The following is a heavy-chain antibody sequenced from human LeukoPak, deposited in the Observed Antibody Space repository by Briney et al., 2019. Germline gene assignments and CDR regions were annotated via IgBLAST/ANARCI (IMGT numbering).Heavy chain of an antibody. V-gene: IGHV1-69*13. CDR3: ARDLLSVDNYDALDI. D-gene: IGHD5-12*01. CDR1: GYTFTSYG. J-gene: IGHJ3*02. CDR2: IVPMFGTD. Sequence: SVKVSCKASGYTFTSYGFSWVRQAPGQGLEWMGGIVPMFGTDVYAQRFQGRVTVTADESTTTAYMELISLTSEDTAMYYCARDLLSVDNYDALDIWGQGTMVTVSS.